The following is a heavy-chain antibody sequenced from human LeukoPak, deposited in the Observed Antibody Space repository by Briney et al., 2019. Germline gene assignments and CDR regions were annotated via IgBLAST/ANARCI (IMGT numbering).Heavy chain of an antibody. J-gene: IGHJ4*02. CDR3: ARGPGLRFLEWLVTPGLDY. D-gene: IGHD3-3*01. Sequence: PSETLSLTCTVSGGSISSYYWSWIRQPAGKGLEWIGRIYTSGSTNYNPSLKSRVTISVDTSKNQFSLKLSSVTAADTAVYYCARGPGLRFLEWLVTPGLDYWGQGTLVTVSS. V-gene: IGHV4-4*07. CDR2: IYTSGST. CDR1: GGSISSYY.